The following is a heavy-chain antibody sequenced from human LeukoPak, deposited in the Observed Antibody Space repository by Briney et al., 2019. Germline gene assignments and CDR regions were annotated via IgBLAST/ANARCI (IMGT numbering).Heavy chain of an antibody. D-gene: IGHD5-24*01. CDR2: IQTTGNT. Sequence: PSETLSLTCTVSGGSITSKHWSWIRQPAGKGLEWIGRIQTTGNTNYNPTLESRVIMSVDTSKNQLSLKLTSVTAADMAIFYCAGQPRMASYFDLWGQGILVTVSS. V-gene: IGHV4-4*07. J-gene: IGHJ4*02. CDR1: GGSITSKH. CDR3: AGQPRMASYFDL.